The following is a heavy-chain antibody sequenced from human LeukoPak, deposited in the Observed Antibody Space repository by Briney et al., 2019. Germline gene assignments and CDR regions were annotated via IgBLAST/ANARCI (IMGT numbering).Heavy chain of an antibody. CDR1: GGSISSYY. Sequence: PSETLSLTCTVSGGSISSYYWSWIRQPPGKGLEWIGYIYYSGSTNYNPSLKSRVTISVDTSKNQFSLKLSSVTAADTAVYYCARLDYCDSSRFDYWGQGTLVTVSS. D-gene: IGHD3-22*01. CDR2: IYYSGST. J-gene: IGHJ4*02. CDR3: ARLDYCDSSRFDY. V-gene: IGHV4-59*08.